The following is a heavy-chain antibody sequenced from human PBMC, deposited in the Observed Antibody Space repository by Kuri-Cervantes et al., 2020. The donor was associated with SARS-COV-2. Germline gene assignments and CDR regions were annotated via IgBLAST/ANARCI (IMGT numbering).Heavy chain of an antibody. Sequence: SETLSLTCTVSGGSISSGGYYWSWIRQPPGKGLEWIGYIYHSGSTYYNPSLKSRVTISVDTSKNQFSLKLSSVTAADTAVYYCARITMVRGVIYMDVWGKGTTVTVSS. D-gene: IGHD3-10*01. J-gene: IGHJ6*03. CDR1: GGSISSGGYY. V-gene: IGHV4-30-2*01. CDR3: ARITMVRGVIYMDV. CDR2: IYHSGST.